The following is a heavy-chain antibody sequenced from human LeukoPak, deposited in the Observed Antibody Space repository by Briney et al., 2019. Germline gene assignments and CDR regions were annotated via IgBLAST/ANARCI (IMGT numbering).Heavy chain of an antibody. J-gene: IGHJ4*02. D-gene: IGHD2-15*01. CDR1: GFTFSSYS. CDR2: ISSSRSYI. V-gene: IGHV3-21*01. Sequence: GGSLRLSCTASGFTFSSYSMNWVRQAPGKGLEGVSSISSSRSYIYYADSVKGRFTISSNNAKHSLYLQMNSLSAEDKAVYYCARDNSGYLDYWGQGTLVTVSS. CDR3: ARDNSGYLDY.